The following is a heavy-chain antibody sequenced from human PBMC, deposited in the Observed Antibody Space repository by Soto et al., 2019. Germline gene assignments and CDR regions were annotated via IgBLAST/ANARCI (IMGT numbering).Heavy chain of an antibody. D-gene: IGHD6-6*01. J-gene: IGHJ5*02. CDR1: GYTFTGYY. CDR3: ARVANIAARRIWFDP. V-gene: IGHV1-2*02. Sequence: ASVKVSCKASGYTFTGYYMHWVRQAPGQGLEWMGWINPNSGGTNYAQKFQGRVTMTRDTSISTAYMELSRLRSDDTAVYCCARVANIAARRIWFDPWGQGTLVTVSS. CDR2: INPNSGGT.